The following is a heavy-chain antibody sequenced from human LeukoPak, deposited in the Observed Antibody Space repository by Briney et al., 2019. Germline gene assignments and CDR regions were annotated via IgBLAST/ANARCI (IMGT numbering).Heavy chain of an antibody. V-gene: IGHV1-3*04. CDR1: GYTFTNYG. Sequence: ASVKVSCKTSGYTFTNYGMHWVRQAPRQSLEWMGWINTGNGYTKSSQKFQDRVTLTRDTSASTAYMELNSLSSEDTAVYFCARVPLHDASGRYYPHWGQGTLVTVSS. CDR2: INTGNGYT. D-gene: IGHD1-26*01. CDR3: ARVPLHDASGRYYPH. J-gene: IGHJ1*01.